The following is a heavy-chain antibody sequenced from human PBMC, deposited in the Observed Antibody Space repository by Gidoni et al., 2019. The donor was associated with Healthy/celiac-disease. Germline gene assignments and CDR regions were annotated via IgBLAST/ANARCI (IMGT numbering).Heavy chain of an antibody. J-gene: IGHJ6*02. D-gene: IGHD2-15*01. CDR1: GFTFSSYA. V-gene: IGHV3-30-3*01. CDR3: ARDYGCSGGSCYSGGGMDV. Sequence: QVQLVESGGGVVQPGRCLRLSCAASGFTFSSYAMNWVRQAPGKGLEWVAVISYDGSNKYYADSVKGRFTISRDNSKNTLYLQMNSLRAEDTAVYYCARDYGCSGGSCYSGGGMDVWGQGTTVTVSS. CDR2: ISYDGSNK.